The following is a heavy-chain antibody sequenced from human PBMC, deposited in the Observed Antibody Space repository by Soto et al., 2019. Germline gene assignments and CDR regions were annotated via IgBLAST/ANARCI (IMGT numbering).Heavy chain of an antibody. D-gene: IGHD3-9*01. CDR2: IYYSGST. Sequence: SETLSLTCTVSGGSISSGGYYWSWIRQHPGKGLEWIGYIYYSGSTYYNPSLKSRVTISVDTSKNQFSLKLSSVTAADTAVYYCERDSLYDISTGPHDAFDIWGQGTMVTVSS. J-gene: IGHJ3*02. CDR1: GGSISSGGYY. CDR3: ERDSLYDISTGPHDAFDI. V-gene: IGHV4-31*03.